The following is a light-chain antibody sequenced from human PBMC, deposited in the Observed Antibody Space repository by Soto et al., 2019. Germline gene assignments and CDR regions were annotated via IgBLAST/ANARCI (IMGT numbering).Light chain of an antibody. V-gene: IGKV3D-20*02. J-gene: IGKJ1*01. Sequence: EIVMTQSPATLSVSPGERATLSCRASQSVSSSYLAWYQQKPGQAPRLLIYGASSRATGIPDRFSGSGSGTDFTLTISSLEPEDFAVYYCKQRSNWPWTFGQGTKLDIK. CDR2: GAS. CDR3: KQRSNWPWT. CDR1: QSVSSSY.